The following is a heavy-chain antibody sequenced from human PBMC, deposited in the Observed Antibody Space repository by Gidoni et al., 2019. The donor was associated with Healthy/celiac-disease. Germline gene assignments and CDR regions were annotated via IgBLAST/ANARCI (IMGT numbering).Heavy chain of an antibody. Sequence: QVQLQESGPGLVKPSATLSLTCTVSGGSISSYYWSWIRQPPGKGLEWIGYIYYSGSTNYNPSLKSRVTISVDTSKNQFSLKLSSVTAADTAVYYCAREGNYDILTGYYRASAFDIWGQGTMVTVSS. V-gene: IGHV4-59*01. J-gene: IGHJ3*02. CDR2: IYYSGST. CDR3: AREGNYDILTGYYRASAFDI. D-gene: IGHD3-9*01. CDR1: GGSISSYY.